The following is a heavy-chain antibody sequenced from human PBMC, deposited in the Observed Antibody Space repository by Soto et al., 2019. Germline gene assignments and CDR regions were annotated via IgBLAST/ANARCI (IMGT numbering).Heavy chain of an antibody. CDR2: IWYDGSKK. J-gene: IGHJ4*02. V-gene: IGHV3-33*01. D-gene: IGHD2-2*01. CDR1: GLTFSRYG. Sequence: QVQLVESGGGVVQPGRSLRLSCVASGLTFSRYGFHWVRQAPGKGLEWVAVIWYDGSKKYYADSVRGRLAVSRDDSKNTLYLQMNSLRAEDTAMYYCAADECMSNTCYVDYWGQGTLVTVSS. CDR3: AADECMSNTCYVDY.